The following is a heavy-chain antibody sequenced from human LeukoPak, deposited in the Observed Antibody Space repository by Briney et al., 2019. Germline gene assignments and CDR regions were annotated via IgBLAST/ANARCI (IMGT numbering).Heavy chain of an antibody. D-gene: IGHD5-18*01. CDR1: GYTFTGYY. CDR3: ARDIVMVTYWFDP. V-gene: IGHV1-2*02. J-gene: IGHJ5*02. CDR2: INPNSGGT. Sequence: ASVKVSCKASGYTFTGYYMHWVRQAPGQGLEWMGWINPNSGGTNYAQKFQGRVTMTRDTSISTAYMELSRLRSDDPAVYYCARDIVMVTYWFDPWGQGTLVTVSS.